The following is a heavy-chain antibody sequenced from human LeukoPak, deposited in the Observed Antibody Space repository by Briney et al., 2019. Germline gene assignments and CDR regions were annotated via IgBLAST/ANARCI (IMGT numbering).Heavy chain of an antibody. CDR3: VRDSSWFDY. Sequence: GGSLRLSCAASGFTFRTYNMNWVRQAPGKGLEWVSSISSDSNYIYYADSVKGRYTNSRDNAKNSLYLQMSSLRAEDTAVYYCVRDSSWFDYWGQGILVTVSS. J-gene: IGHJ5*01. D-gene: IGHD6-13*01. CDR2: ISSDSNYI. CDR1: GFTFRTYN. V-gene: IGHV3-21*01.